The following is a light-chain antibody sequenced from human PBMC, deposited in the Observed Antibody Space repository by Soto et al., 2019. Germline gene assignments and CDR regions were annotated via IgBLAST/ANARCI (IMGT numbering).Light chain of an antibody. V-gene: IGLV1-40*01. Sequence: QSVLTQPPSVSGAPGQRVTISCTGSSSNIGAGYDVQWYQQLPGTAPKLLIHANSNRPSGVPDRFSGSKSGTSASLAITGLQAEDEADYYCQSYDSSLSGVVFGGGTQLTVL. CDR3: QSYDSSLSGVV. J-gene: IGLJ2*01. CDR2: ANS. CDR1: SSNIGAGYD.